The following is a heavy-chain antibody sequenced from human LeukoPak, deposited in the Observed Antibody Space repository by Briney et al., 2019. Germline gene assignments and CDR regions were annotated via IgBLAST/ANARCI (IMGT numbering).Heavy chain of an antibody. V-gene: IGHV3-30*18. CDR2: ISYDGSNK. CDR1: GFTFSSYG. J-gene: IGHJ4*02. D-gene: IGHD4-23*01. Sequence: GRSLRLSCAASGFTFSSYGMHWVRQAPGKGLEWVAVISYDGSNKYYADSVKGRFTISRDNSKNTLYLQMNSLRAEDTAVYYCANGDYGGNSGPYYFDYWGQGTLVTVSS. CDR3: ANGDYGGNSGPYYFDY.